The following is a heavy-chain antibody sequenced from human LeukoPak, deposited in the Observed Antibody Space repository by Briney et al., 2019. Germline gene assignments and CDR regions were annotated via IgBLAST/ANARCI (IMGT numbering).Heavy chain of an antibody. J-gene: IGHJ4*02. CDR3: ARDLTYYYGSGSYYDY. V-gene: IGHV4-61*01. CDR2: IYYSGST. Sequence: PSETLSLTCTVSGGSISSGSYYWSWIRQPPGKGLEWIGYIYYSGSTNYNPSLKSRVTISVDTSKNQFSLKLSSVTAADTAVYYCARDLTYYYGSGSYYDYWGQGTLVTVSS. D-gene: IGHD3-10*01. CDR1: GGSISSGSYY.